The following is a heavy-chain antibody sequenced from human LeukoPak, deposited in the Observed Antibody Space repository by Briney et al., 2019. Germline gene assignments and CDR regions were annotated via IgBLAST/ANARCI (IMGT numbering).Heavy chain of an antibody. CDR3: AREVPRDGMDV. CDR2: ISYDGSNK. CDR1: GFTFSSYA. J-gene: IGHJ6*02. V-gene: IGHV3-30-3*01. Sequence: PGRSLRLSCAASGFTFSSYAMHWVRQAPGKGLEWVAVISYDGSNKYYADSVKGRFTISRDNSKNTLYLQMNSLRAKDTAMYYCAREVPRDGMDVWGQGTTVTVSS.